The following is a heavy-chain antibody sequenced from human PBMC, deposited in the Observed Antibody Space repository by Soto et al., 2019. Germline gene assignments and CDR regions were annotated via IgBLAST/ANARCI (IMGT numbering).Heavy chain of an antibody. D-gene: IGHD2-15*01. CDR3: AVGYCSGGSCYGGPPRLDY. V-gene: IGHV4-39*01. Sequence: SETLSLTCTVSGGSISSSSYYWGWIRQPPGKGLEWIGGIYYSGSTYYNPSLKSRVTISVDTSKNQFSLKLSSVTAADTAVYYCAVGYCSGGSCYGGPPRLDYWGQGTLVTVSS. CDR2: IYYSGST. J-gene: IGHJ4*02. CDR1: GGSISSSSYY.